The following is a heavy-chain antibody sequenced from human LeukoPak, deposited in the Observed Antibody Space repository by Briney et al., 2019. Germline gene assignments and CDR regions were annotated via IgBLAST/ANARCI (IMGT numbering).Heavy chain of an antibody. D-gene: IGHD3-16*01. CDR1: GFTFSNYA. J-gene: IGHJ3*02. CDR3: TRRGGGGAFDI. V-gene: IGHV3-74*01. CDR2: IYSDGSRT. Sequence: GGSLRLSCEASGFTFSNYAMHWVRQGPGKGLVWVSRIYSDGSRTTYADSVKGRFTISGDNAKNTLYLQMNSLRVEDTAMYYCTRRGGGGAFDIWGRGTMVTVSS.